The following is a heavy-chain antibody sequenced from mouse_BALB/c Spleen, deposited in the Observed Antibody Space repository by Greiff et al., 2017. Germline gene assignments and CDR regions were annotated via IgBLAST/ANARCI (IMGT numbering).Heavy chain of an antibody. J-gene: IGHJ4*01. CDR2: ISSGGGST. CDR3: ARHSYDYLMDY. CDR1: GFAFSSYD. Sequence: DVKLVESGGGLVKPGGSLKLSCAASGFAFSSYDMSWVRQTPEKRLEWVAYISSGGGSTYYPDTVKGRFTISRDNAKNTLYLQMSSLKSEDTAMYYCARHSYDYLMDYWGQGTSVTVSS. V-gene: IGHV5-12-1*01. D-gene: IGHD2-4*01.